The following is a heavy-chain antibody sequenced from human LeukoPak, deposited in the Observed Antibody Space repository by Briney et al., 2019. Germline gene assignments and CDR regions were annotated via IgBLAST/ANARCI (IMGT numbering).Heavy chain of an antibody. Sequence: PGGSLRLSCAASGFTFSNYSMNWVRQAPGKGLEWISYITNTGKTIYYADSVKGRFTISRDNAKNSLYLQMNSLRAEDTAVYYCARDLAVAEGIWGQGTLVTVSS. CDR3: ARDLAVAEGI. V-gene: IGHV3-48*04. D-gene: IGHD6-19*01. CDR1: GFTFSNYS. J-gene: IGHJ4*02. CDR2: ITNTGKTI.